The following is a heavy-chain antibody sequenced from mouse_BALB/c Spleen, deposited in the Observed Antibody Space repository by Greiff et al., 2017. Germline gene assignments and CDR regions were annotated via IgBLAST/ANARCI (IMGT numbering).Heavy chain of an antibody. CDR2: INPSTGYT. D-gene: IGHD2-10*01. V-gene: IGHV1-7*01. Sequence: QVQLQQSGAELVKPGASVKLSCTASGYTFTSYWMHWVKQRPGQGLEWIGYINPSTGYTEYNQKFKDKATLTADKSSSTAYMQLSSLTSEDSAVYYCARGAYYGNYWFAYWGQGTLVTVSA. CDR3: ARGAYYGNYWFAY. CDR1: GYTFTSYW. J-gene: IGHJ3*01.